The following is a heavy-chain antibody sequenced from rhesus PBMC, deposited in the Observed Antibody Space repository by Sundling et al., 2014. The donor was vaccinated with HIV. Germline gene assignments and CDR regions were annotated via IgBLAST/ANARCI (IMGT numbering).Heavy chain of an antibody. J-gene: IGHJ4*01. CDR2: ISGNSANI. CDR1: GGSISSNF. V-gene: IGHV4-173*01. Sequence: QLQLQESGPGLVKPSETLSVTCAVSGGSISSNFWSWIRQAPGKGLEWIGSISGNSANIFHNPSLKNRVTISKDTSKNHFSLKLTSVTAADTAIYYCARDTTMIVVFTVLAYFDYWGQGVLVTVSS. CDR3: ARDTTMIVVFTVLAYFDY. D-gene: IGHD3-28*01.